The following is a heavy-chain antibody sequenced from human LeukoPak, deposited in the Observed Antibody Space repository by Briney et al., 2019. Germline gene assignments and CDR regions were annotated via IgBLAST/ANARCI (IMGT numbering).Heavy chain of an antibody. CDR3: ARDPSPTGVNWFDP. Sequence: SVKVSCKASGGTFSSYAISWVRQAPGQGLEWMGRIIPILGIANYAQKFQGRVTITADKSTSTAYMELSSLRSEDTAVYYCARDPSPTGVNWFDPRGQGTLVTVSS. J-gene: IGHJ5*02. D-gene: IGHD7-27*01. CDR1: GGTFSSYA. V-gene: IGHV1-69*04. CDR2: IIPILGIA.